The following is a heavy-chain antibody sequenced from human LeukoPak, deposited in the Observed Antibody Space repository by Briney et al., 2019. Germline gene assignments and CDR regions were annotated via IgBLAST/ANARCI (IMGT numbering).Heavy chain of an antibody. V-gene: IGHV1-46*01. CDR1: GGTFSSYA. Sequence: ASVKVSCKASGGTFSSYAISWVRQAPGQGLEWMGIINPSGGSTSYAQKFQGRVTMTRDTSTSTVYMELSSLRSEDTAVYYCARAIDWSGPDYWGQGTLVTVSS. CDR2: INPSGGST. D-gene: IGHD3-3*01. J-gene: IGHJ4*02. CDR3: ARAIDWSGPDY.